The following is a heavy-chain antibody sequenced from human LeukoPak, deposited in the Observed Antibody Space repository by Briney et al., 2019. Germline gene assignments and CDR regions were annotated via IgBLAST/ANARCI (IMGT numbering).Heavy chain of an antibody. CDR1: GFTFSSYS. J-gene: IGHJ3*02. CDR2: ISSSSSYI. Sequence: NPGGSLRLSCAASGFTFSSYSMNWVRQAPGKGLEWVSSISSSSSYIYYADSVKGRFTVSRDNAKNSLYLQMNSLRAEDTAVYYCARGKRISDAFDIWGQGTMVTVSS. CDR3: ARGKRISDAFDI. V-gene: IGHV3-21*01.